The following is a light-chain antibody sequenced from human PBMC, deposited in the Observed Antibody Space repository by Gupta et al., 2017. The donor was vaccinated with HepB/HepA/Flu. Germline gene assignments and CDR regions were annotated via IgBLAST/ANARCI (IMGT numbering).Light chain of an antibody. CDR3: QTWDTGIQV. CDR2: LNSDGSH. Sequence: QLVLTQSPSASASLGASVKLTCTLNNGHNNYAIAWHQQQPEKGPRYLMKLNSDGSHNKGGGIPDRFSGSSSGAERYLIISSLQSDDEADYYCQTWDTGIQVFGGGTKPTVL. J-gene: IGLJ2*01. V-gene: IGLV4-69*01. CDR1: NGHNNYA.